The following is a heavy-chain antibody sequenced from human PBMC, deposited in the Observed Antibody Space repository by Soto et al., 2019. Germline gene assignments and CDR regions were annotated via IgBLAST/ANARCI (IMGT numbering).Heavy chain of an antibody. J-gene: IGHJ4*02. CDR1: GFTVSTNY. CDR3: ARDSSYYGSGRGVLDY. D-gene: IGHD3-10*01. V-gene: IGHV3-66*01. CDR2: IYSDGST. Sequence: EVQLVESGGGLVQPGGSLRLSCAVSGFTVSTNYMSWVRQAPGKGLESVSIIYSDGSTYYADSVKGRFTTSRDRPRNTLYLQMDNLRADDTAVYHCARDSSYYGSGRGVLDYWGQGTLVTVSS.